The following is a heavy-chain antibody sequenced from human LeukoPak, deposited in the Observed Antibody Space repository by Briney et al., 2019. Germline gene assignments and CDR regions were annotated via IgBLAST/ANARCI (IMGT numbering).Heavy chain of an antibody. V-gene: IGHV3-48*03. CDR3: AREEGIAAAGYNWFDP. Sequence: GGSLRLSCAASGFTFSSYEMNWVRQAPGKGLEWVSYISSSGSTIYYADSVKGRFTISRDNAKNSLYLQMNSLRAEDTAVYYCAREEGIAAAGYNWFDPWGQGTLVTVSS. CDR1: GFTFSSYE. CDR2: ISSSGSTI. J-gene: IGHJ5*02. D-gene: IGHD6-13*01.